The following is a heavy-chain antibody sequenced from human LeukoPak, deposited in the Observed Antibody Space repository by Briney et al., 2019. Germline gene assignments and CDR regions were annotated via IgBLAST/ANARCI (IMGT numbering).Heavy chain of an antibody. CDR1: GGSISKFY. CDR3: ARGVRYFDY. CDR2: IYYSGST. J-gene: IGHJ4*02. V-gene: IGHV4-59*01. D-gene: IGHD2-8*01. Sequence: SETLPLTCSVSGGSISKFYWSWIRQPPGKGLEWIGYIYYSGSTNYNPSLKSRVTISVDTSKNQFSLKLSSVTAADTAVYYCARGVRYFDYWGQGTLVTVSS.